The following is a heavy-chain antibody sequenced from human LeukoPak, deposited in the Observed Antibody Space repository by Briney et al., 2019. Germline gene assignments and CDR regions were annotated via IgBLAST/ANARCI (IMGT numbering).Heavy chain of an antibody. V-gene: IGHV3-23*01. CDR1: GFTFNYYG. CDR2: FGHNGGIT. Sequence: GGSLRLSCAASGFTFNYYGLSWVRQAPGKGLEWVSGFGHNGGITYSDSVKGRFTISRDNSKNTLFLQMNSLRADDTAVYFCARQAGWGGYFSFLPFDFWGRGTLVTVSS. CDR3: ARQAGWGGYFSFLPFDF. J-gene: IGHJ4*02. D-gene: IGHD3-3*01.